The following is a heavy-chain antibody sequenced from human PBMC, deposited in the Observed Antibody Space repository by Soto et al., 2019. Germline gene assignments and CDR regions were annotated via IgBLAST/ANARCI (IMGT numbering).Heavy chain of an antibody. CDR2: IIPIFGTA. D-gene: IGHD6-6*01. J-gene: IGHJ5*02. CDR3: ARVKEYSNNWFDP. CDR1: GGTFSSYA. V-gene: IGHV1-69*13. Sequence: SVKVSCKASGGTFSSYAISWVRQAPGQGLEWMGGIIPIFGTANYAQKFQGRVTITADESTSTAYMELSSLRSEDTAVYYCARVKEYSNNWFDPWGQGTLVTVSS.